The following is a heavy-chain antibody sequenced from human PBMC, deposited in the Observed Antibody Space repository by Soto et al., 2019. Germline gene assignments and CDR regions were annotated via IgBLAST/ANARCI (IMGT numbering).Heavy chain of an antibody. J-gene: IGHJ6*03. CDR2: INPSGGST. CDR3: ARAMTTVTNYYYYYMDV. CDR1: GYTFTSYY. D-gene: IGHD4-17*01. Sequence: ASVKVSCKASGYTFTSYYMHWVRQAPGQGLEWMGIINPSGGSTSYAQKFQGRVTMTRDTSTSTVYMELSSLRSEDTAVYYCARAMTTVTNYYYYYMDVWGKGTTVTVSS. V-gene: IGHV1-46*03.